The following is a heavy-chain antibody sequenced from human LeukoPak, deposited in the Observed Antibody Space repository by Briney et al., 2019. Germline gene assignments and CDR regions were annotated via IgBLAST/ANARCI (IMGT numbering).Heavy chain of an antibody. CDR3: ARVNTYYDFWSGYRGYFDY. CDR1: GYTFTSYY. CDR2: INPSGGST. D-gene: IGHD3-3*01. V-gene: IGHV1-46*01. J-gene: IGHJ4*02. Sequence: GASVKVSCKASGYTFTSYYMHWVRQAPGQGLEWMGIINPSGGSTSYAQKFQGRVTMTRDMSTSTVYMELSSLRSEDTAVYYCARVNTYYDFWSGYRGYFDYWGQGTLVTVSS.